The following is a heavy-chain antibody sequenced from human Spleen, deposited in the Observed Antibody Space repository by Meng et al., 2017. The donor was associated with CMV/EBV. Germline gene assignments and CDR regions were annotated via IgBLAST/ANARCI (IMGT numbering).Heavy chain of an antibody. D-gene: IGHD6-13*01. V-gene: IGHV1-69*05. CDR2: IIPIFGTA. J-gene: IGHJ4*02. CDR3: ASSDSSSRIDY. Sequence: SCHASARTFTLYSFRSVRPAPGQVLAWMGGIIPIFGTATYAQQFQGRVTITTDESTSTAYMELSSLRSEDTAVYYCASSDSSSRIDYWGQGTLVTVSS. CDR1: ARTFTLYS.